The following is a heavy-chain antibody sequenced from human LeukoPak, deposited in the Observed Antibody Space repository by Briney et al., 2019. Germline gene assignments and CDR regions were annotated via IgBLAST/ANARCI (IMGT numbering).Heavy chain of an antibody. V-gene: IGHV3-7*01. Sequence: GGSLRLSCAASGFTFSSYWMSWVRQAPGKGLEWVANIKQDGSEKYYVDSVKGRFTISRDNAKNSLYLQMNSLRAEDTAVYYCVRDYVWGTYEPDYWGQGILVTVSS. D-gene: IGHD3-16*01. J-gene: IGHJ4*02. CDR1: GFTFSSYW. CDR3: VRDYVWGTYEPDY. CDR2: IKQDGSEK.